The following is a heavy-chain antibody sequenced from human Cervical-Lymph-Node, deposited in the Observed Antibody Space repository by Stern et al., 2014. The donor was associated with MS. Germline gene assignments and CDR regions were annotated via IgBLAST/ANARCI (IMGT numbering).Heavy chain of an antibody. CDR3: ARGSAGVGILYY. CDR2: IYAGGNS. J-gene: IGHJ4*02. Sequence: EVQLEESGAGLIQPGGSLRLSCAASGFSVSSGYMTWVRQAPGQGLEWVSVIYAGGNSHHSDSMKGRFTISRGDSKNTLYLQMNNVTAGDTAMYYCARGSAGVGILYYWGQGALVTVSS. D-gene: IGHD3-3*01. CDR1: GFSVSSGY. V-gene: IGHV3-53*01.